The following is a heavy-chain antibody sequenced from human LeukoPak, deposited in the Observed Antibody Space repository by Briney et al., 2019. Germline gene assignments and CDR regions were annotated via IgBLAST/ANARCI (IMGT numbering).Heavy chain of an antibody. V-gene: IGHV4-59*12. CDR1: GGSISSYY. CDR3: ARVYAYYYGSGNYYLKWFDP. J-gene: IGHJ5*02. D-gene: IGHD3-10*01. Sequence: SETLSLTCTVSGGSISSYYWSWIRQPPGKGLEWIGYIYYSGSTYSNPSLKSRVTISVDTSKNQFSPKVSSVTAADTAVYYCARVYAYYYGSGNYYLKWFDPWGQGTLVTVSS. CDR2: IYYSGST.